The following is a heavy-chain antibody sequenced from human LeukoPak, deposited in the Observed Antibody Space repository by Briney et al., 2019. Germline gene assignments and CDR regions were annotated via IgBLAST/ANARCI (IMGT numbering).Heavy chain of an antibody. CDR3: ARDPYSGSYGDSYYYYMDV. D-gene: IGHD1-26*01. V-gene: IGHV3-21*01. CDR2: ITTSSTYT. J-gene: IGHJ6*03. CDR1: GFTFSSYN. Sequence: GGSLRLSCAASGFTFSSYNMNWVRQAPGKGLEWVSSITTSSTYTFYADSVKGRFTISRDNAKNSLYLQMNSLRAEDTAVYYCARDPYSGSYGDSYYYYMDVWGKGTTVTISS.